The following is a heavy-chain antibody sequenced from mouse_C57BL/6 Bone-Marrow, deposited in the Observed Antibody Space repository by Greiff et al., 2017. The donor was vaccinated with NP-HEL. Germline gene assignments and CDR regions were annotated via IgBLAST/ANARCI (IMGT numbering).Heavy chain of an antibody. J-gene: IGHJ2*01. CDR3: ARVTTVVDFDY. V-gene: IGHV1-64*01. CDR1: GYTFTSYW. Sequence: QVQLQQSGAELVKPGASVKLSCKASGYTFTSYWMHWVKQRPGQGLEWIGMIHPNSGSTNYNEKFKSKATLTVDKSSSTAYMQLSSLTSEHSAVYYCARVTTVVDFDYWGQGTTLTVSS. CDR2: IHPNSGST. D-gene: IGHD1-1*01.